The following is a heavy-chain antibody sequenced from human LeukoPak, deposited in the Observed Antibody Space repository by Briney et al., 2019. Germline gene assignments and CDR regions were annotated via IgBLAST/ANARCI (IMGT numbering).Heavy chain of an antibody. V-gene: IGHV1-3*03. CDR1: GYTFTSYG. CDR3: ARESGILWFGESINWFDP. J-gene: IGHJ5*02. Sequence: ASVKVSCKASGYTFTSYGISWVRQAPGQRLEWMGWINAGNGNTKYSQEFQGRVTITRDTSASTAYMELSSLRSEDMAVYYCARESGILWFGESINWFDPWGQGTLVTVSS. D-gene: IGHD3-10*01. CDR2: INAGNGNT.